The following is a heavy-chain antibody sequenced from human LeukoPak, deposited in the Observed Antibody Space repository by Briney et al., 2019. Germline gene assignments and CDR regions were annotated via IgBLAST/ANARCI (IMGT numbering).Heavy chain of an antibody. CDR3: ARNSRAFAY. J-gene: IGHJ4*02. Sequence: ETLSLTCTVSGGSVSNYYWSWIRQPPGKGLEWIGYIYYSGSTNYNPSLKGRVTMSVDTSKNQFSLNLSSVTAADTAVYYCARNSRAFAYWGQGTLVTVSS. CDR1: GGSVSNYY. V-gene: IGHV4-59*08. CDR2: IYYSGST. D-gene: IGHD2/OR15-2a*01.